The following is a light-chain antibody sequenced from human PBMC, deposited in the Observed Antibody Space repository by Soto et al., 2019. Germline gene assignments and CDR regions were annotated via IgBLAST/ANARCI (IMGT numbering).Light chain of an antibody. V-gene: IGKV3-20*01. CDR3: HQYASSRT. Sequence: EIVLTQSPVTLSLSPGERATLSCRASQSVSSRYFAWYQQKPGQAPRLLIYAASSRAADIPDRFSGSGSGTDFSLTISRLEPEDFAVYYCHQYASSRTFGPGTKVE. CDR2: AAS. CDR1: QSVSSRY. J-gene: IGKJ1*01.